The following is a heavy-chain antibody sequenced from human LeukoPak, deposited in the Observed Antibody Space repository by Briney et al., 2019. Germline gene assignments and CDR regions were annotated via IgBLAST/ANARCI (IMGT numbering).Heavy chain of an antibody. Sequence: GRSLRLSCGATGFTFSHFGMHWVRQAPGKGLEWVAVIWYNGRNQYYRDSVKGRFIISRDNFKNTLHLQMNSLRVEDTAMYYCVREGTSGNGDGYNSYDYWGQGTLVTVSS. V-gene: IGHV3-33*01. CDR1: GFTFSHFG. D-gene: IGHD5-24*01. CDR3: VREGTSGNGDGYNSYDY. CDR2: IWYNGRNQ. J-gene: IGHJ4*02.